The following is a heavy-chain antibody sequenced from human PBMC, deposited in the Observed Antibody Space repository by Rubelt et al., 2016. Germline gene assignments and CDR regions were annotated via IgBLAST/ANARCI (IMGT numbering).Heavy chain of an antibody. J-gene: IGHJ6*02. Sequence: EVQLLESGGGLVQPGGSLRLSCAASGFTFSSYAMTWVRQAPGKGLEWVSVISGGGDSTYYADSVKGRFTISRDSSKNTLYLQMNGLGAEETAVYYCAKTRSSAWKPHYYGVDVWGLGTMVTVSS. CDR1: GFTFSSYA. CDR2: ISGGGDST. V-gene: IGHV3-23*01. D-gene: IGHD3-22*01. CDR3: AKTRSSAWKPHYYGVDV.